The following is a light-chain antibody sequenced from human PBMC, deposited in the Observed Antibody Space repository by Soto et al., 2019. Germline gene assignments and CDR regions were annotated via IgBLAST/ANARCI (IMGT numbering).Light chain of an antibody. CDR2: TND. CDR1: NSNVGSNY. CDR3: AAWDDSLSGWV. V-gene: IGLV1-47*02. J-gene: IGLJ3*02. Sequence: QSVLTQPPSASGTLGQRVTISCSGRNSNVGSNYVFWYQQLPGTAPKLLIYTNDHRPSGVPARFSGSKSGTSASLAISGLRSEDEDDYYCAAWDDSLSGWVFGGGTKLTVL.